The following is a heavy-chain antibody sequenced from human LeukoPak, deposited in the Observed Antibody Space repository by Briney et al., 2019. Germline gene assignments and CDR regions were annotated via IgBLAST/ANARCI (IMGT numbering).Heavy chain of an antibody. D-gene: IGHD6-13*01. CDR2: INTDGSST. V-gene: IGHV3-74*01. J-gene: IGHJ4*02. Sequence: GGSLRLSCAASGFTFSSYWMHWVRQAPGKGLVWVSRINTDGSSTSYADSVKGRFTISRDNSKNTLYLQMNSLRAEDTAVYYCAKEQSWIAAAGPRNYWGQGTLVTVSS. CDR3: AKEQSWIAAAGPRNY. CDR1: GFTFSSYW.